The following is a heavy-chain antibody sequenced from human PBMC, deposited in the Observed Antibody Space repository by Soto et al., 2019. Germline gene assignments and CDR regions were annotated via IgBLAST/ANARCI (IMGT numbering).Heavy chain of an antibody. Sequence: PVESLTTSCKIYGFSFTTSGIGWVLQMPVKGLEWIGMLYPGDSDIRYSPSFQGRVTISADKSISAAYLQWSSLKASDTAIYYCAGPTVPQYYYYGMDVWGQGTTVTVSS. J-gene: IGHJ6*02. D-gene: IGHD4-4*01. CDR1: GFSFTTSG. CDR2: LYPGDSDI. CDR3: AGPTVPQYYYYGMDV. V-gene: IGHV5-51*01.